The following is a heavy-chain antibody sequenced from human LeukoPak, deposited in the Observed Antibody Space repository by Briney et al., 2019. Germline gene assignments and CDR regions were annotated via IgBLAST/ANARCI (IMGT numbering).Heavy chain of an antibody. J-gene: IGHJ4*02. D-gene: IGHD3-16*01. CDR3: ARAGGFFSPFGY. CDR1: GVSISSGGYY. V-gene: IGHV4-31*03. CDR2: IYYSGST. Sequence: SQTLSLTCTVSGVSISSGGYYWSWIRQHPGKGLEWIGYIYYSGSTYCNPSLKSRVTISVDTSKNQFSLKLSSVTAADTAVYYCARAGGFFSPFGYWGQGTLVTVSS.